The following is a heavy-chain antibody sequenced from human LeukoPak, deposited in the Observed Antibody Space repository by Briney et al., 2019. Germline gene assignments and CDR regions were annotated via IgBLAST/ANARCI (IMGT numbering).Heavy chain of an antibody. CDR2: VYYSGTS. Sequence: SETLSLTCTVSGDSFTNSGYYWSSLRQAPGKGPEWIAIVYYSGTSYYNPSLRSRVTISVDTSRNQVSLKVKSVTAADPENSYCERLSEGVHVGVYEFWGQGIQVMVSS. D-gene: IGHD5/OR15-5a*01. CDR1: GDSFTNSGYY. J-gene: IGHJ4*02. V-gene: IGHV4-39*01. CDR3: ERLSEGVHVGVYEF.